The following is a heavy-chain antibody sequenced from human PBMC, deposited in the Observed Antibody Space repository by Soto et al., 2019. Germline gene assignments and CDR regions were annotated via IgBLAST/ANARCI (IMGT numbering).Heavy chain of an antibody. D-gene: IGHD1-26*01. CDR3: ATVNSNLGSYFDY. J-gene: IGHJ4*02. CDR1: GYTLTELS. CDR2: FDPEDGET. Sequence: GASLKVSCKVSGYTLTELSMHWVRQAPGKGLEWMGGFDPEDGETIYAQKFQGRVAMTEDTSTDTAYMELSSLRSEDTAVYYCATVNSNLGSYFDYWGQGTLVTVSS. V-gene: IGHV1-24*01.